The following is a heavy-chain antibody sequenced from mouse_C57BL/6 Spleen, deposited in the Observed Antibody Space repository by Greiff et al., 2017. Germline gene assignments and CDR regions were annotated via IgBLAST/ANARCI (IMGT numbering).Heavy chain of an antibody. J-gene: IGHJ4*01. Sequence: EVKLMESGGGLVKPGGSLKLSCAASGFTFRDYGMHWVRQAPEKGLEWVAYISSGSSTIYYADTVKGRFTISRDNAKNTMFLQMTSLRSEDTAMYYCARPYYGYYAMDYWGQGTSVTVSS. D-gene: IGHD1-1*01. V-gene: IGHV5-17*01. CDR3: ARPYYGYYAMDY. CDR1: GFTFRDYG. CDR2: ISSGSSTI.